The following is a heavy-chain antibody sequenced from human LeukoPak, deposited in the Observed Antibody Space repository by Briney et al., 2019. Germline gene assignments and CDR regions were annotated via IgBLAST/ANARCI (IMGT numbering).Heavy chain of an antibody. J-gene: IGHJ4*02. D-gene: IGHD3-10*01. CDR2: ISYDGSNK. V-gene: IGHV3-30*03. CDR1: GFTFSSYW. Sequence: PGGSLRLSCAASGFTFSSYWMSWVRQAPGKGLEWVAVISYDGSNKYYADSVKGRFTISRDNSKNTLYLQMNSLKIEDTAVYYCTTVTLRPVGLWGQGTLVTVSS. CDR3: TTVTLRPVGL.